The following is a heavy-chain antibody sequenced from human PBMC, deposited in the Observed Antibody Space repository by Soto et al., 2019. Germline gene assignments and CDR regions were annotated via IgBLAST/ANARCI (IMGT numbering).Heavy chain of an antibody. D-gene: IGHD3-22*01. Sequence: GGSLRLSCSASGFSFSSYAMHWVRQAPGKGLEYVSAISSNGGSTYYADSVKGRFTISRDNSKNTLYLQMDSLRVEDMAVYYCAKTHRGYYYDSSGLAHWGQGTLVSVSS. V-gene: IGHV3-64D*06. CDR3: AKTHRGYYYDSSGLAH. CDR1: GFSFSSYA. CDR2: ISSNGGST. J-gene: IGHJ4*02.